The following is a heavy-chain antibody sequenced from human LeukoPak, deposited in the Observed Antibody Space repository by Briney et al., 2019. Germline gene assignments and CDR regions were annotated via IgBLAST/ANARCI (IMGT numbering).Heavy chain of an antibody. CDR1: GYAFTGYY. J-gene: IGHJ4*02. CDR3: ARATATTSEIDY. D-gene: IGHD4-17*01. Sequence: ASVKVSCKASGYAFTGYYMHWVRQAPGQGLEWMGWINPNSGGTNYAQKFQGRVTMTRDTSISTAYMELSRLRSDDTAVYYCARATATTSEIDYWGQGTLVTVSS. V-gene: IGHV1-2*02. CDR2: INPNSGGT.